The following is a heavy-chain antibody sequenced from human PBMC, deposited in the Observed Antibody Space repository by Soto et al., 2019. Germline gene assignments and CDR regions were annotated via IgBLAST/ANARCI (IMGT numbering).Heavy chain of an antibody. CDR1: GGTFSSYA. CDR3: ARVAAVAGAAMWFDP. V-gene: IGHV1-69*13. CDR2: IIPIFGTA. J-gene: IGHJ5*02. D-gene: IGHD6-19*01. Sequence: SVKVSCKASGGTFSSYAISWVRQAPGQGLEWMGGIIPIFGTANYAQKFQGRVTITADESTSTAYMELSSLRSEDTAVYYCARVAAVAGAAMWFDPWGQGTLVTVSS.